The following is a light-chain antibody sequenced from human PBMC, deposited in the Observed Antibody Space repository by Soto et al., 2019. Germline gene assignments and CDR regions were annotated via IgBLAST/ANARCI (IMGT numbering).Light chain of an antibody. CDR2: QVT. Sequence: QSALTQPASVSGSLGQSITISCTGTGSDIAGYNYISWYQQLPGKAPKLMIYQVTIQPSGISNRFSGSKSGNTASLTISGLQAEDEADYYCTSFTSTSSLYVFGTGTKVTVL. V-gene: IGLV2-14*01. CDR1: GSDIAGYNY. CDR3: TSFTSTSSLYV. J-gene: IGLJ1*01.